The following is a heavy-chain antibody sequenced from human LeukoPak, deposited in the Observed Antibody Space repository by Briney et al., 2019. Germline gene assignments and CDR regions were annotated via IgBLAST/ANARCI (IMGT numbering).Heavy chain of an antibody. CDR3: ARGGTYYYYGMDV. V-gene: IGHV1-46*01. J-gene: IGHJ6*02. CDR2: INLSGGST. CDR1: GYTFTNYY. Sequence: ASVKVSRKASGYTFTNYYVHWVRQAPGQGLEWMGMINLSGGSTNYAQKFQGRVTMTRDTSTTTVYMELSSLRSEDTAIYYCARGGTYYYYGMDVWGQGTTVTVSS. D-gene: IGHD1-26*01.